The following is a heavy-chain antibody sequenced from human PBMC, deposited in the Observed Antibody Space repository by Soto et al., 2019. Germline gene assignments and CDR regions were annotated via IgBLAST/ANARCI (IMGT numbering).Heavy chain of an antibody. D-gene: IGHD3-22*01. J-gene: IGHJ4*02. CDR1: GFTFSSYA. CDR2: ISGSGGST. Sequence: GGSLRLSCAASGFTFSSYAMSWVRQAPGKGLEWVSAISGSGGSTYYADSVKGRFTISRDNSKNTLYLQMNSLGAEDTAVYYCAKDDGITMIVVVITSFDYWGQGTLVTVSS. CDR3: AKDDGITMIVVVITSFDY. V-gene: IGHV3-23*01.